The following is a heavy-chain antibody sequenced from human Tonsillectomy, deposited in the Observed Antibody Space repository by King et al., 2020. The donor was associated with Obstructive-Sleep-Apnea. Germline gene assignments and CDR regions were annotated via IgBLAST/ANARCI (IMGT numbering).Heavy chain of an antibody. CDR1: GVPFTDAW. V-gene: IGHV3-15*01. Sequence: VHLVESGGGLVKPGASLRLSCVLSGVPFTDAWMSWFRPAPGAGLEWVGRITSNSAGGASDYAAPVKGRFSISRDDSKNMVYRQMDSLKIEDTAVYYCTWMTTVTTVDYWGQGTLVTVSS. D-gene: IGHD4-17*01. J-gene: IGHJ4*02. CDR3: TWMTTVTTVDY. CDR2: ITSNSAGGAS.